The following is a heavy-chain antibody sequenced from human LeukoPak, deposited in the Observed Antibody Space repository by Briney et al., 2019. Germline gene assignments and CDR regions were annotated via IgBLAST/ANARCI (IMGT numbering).Heavy chain of an antibody. J-gene: IGHJ6*03. D-gene: IGHD1-1*01. V-gene: IGHV4-34*01. CDR1: GGSFSGYS. CDR3: ARGGNSGPDTIYYYMDV. Sequence: PSETLSLTCAVYGGSFSGYSWSWVRQPPGKGLGWIGEINHSGSTNYNPSLKSRVTISVDTSKNQFSLKLTSVTAADTAVYYCARGGNSGPDTIYYYMDVWDKGTTVTVSS. CDR2: INHSGST.